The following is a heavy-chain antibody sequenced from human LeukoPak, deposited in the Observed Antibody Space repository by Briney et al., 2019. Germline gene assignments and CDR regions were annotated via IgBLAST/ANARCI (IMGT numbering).Heavy chain of an antibody. CDR1: GFTVSSNY. V-gene: IGHV3-53*01. J-gene: IGHJ4*02. Sequence: PGGSLRLSCAASGFTVSSNYMSWVRQAPGKGLEWVSVIYSGGSTYYADSVKGRFTISRDNSKNTLYLQMNSLRAEDTAVYYCARVGQWLVSGEFIYFDYWGQGTLVTVSS. CDR2: IYSGGST. D-gene: IGHD6-19*01. CDR3: ARVGQWLVSGEFIYFDY.